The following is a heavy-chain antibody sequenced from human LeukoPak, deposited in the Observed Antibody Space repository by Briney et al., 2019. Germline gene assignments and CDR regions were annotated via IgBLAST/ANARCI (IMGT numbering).Heavy chain of an antibody. V-gene: IGHV4-34*01. D-gene: IGHD3-22*01. CDR1: SVSFSGYY. CDR3: AGMNYYDSSGRDY. J-gene: IGHJ4*02. CDR2: IYHSGST. Sequence: SETLSLTCAVYSVSFSGYYWSWIRQPPGKGLEWIGEIYHSGSTNYNPSIKSRVTISVDTPKNQFSLKLSSVTAADTAVYYCAGMNYYDSSGRDYWGQGTLVTVSS.